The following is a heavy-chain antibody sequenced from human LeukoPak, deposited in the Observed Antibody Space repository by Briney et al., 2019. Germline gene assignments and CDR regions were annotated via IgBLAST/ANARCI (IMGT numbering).Heavy chain of an antibody. V-gene: IGHV4-59*01. D-gene: IGHD6-19*01. CDR2: IYYSGST. J-gene: IGHJ1*01. Sequence: SETLSLTCTVSGGSISSYYWSWIRQPPGKGLEWIGYIYYSGSTNYNPSLKSRVTISVDTSKNQFSLKLSSVTAADTAVYYCACSSSGWYGPPYFQHWGQGTLVTVSS. CDR1: GGSISSYY. CDR3: ACSSSGWYGPPYFQH.